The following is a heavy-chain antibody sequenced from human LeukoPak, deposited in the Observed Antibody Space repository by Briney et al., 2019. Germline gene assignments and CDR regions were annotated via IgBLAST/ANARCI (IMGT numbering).Heavy chain of an antibody. CDR2: ISSSSSYI. CDR3: ARDSGLGYCSGGSCYPPDY. D-gene: IGHD2-15*01. J-gene: IGHJ4*02. Sequence: PGGSLRLSCVVSGFTFDDYAMHWVRQGPGKGLEWVSSISSSSSYIYYADSVKGRFTISRDNAKNSLYLQMNSLRAEDTAVYYCARDSGLGYCSGGSCYPPDYWGQGTLVTVSS. CDR1: GFTFDDYA. V-gene: IGHV3-21*01.